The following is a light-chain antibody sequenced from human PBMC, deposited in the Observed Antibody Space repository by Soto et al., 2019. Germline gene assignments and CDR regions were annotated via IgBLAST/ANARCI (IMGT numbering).Light chain of an antibody. Sequence: EIVLTQSPGTLSLSPGVRATLSCRASQSVSSNYVAWYQQKPGQTPKVLIYRASSRATGIPDRFSGSGSGTDFTLTISRLEPEDFAMYYCQQYGSSPLTFGGGTKVEIK. CDR1: QSVSSNY. J-gene: IGKJ4*01. CDR2: RAS. CDR3: QQYGSSPLT. V-gene: IGKV3-20*01.